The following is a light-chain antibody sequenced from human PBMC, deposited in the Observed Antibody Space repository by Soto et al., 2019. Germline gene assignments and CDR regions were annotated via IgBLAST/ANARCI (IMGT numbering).Light chain of an antibody. V-gene: IGKV1-5*01. Sequence: DIQMTQSPSTLSASVGDRVTITCRASQTIGTWLVWYQRKPGKAPKLLIYDAATLQTGVPSRFSGFASGTEFTLTISSLQPDAFATYFCQQYNSRSPEGVTFGGGTKVETK. CDR2: DAA. J-gene: IGKJ4*01. CDR1: QTIGTW. CDR3: QQYNSRSPEGVT.